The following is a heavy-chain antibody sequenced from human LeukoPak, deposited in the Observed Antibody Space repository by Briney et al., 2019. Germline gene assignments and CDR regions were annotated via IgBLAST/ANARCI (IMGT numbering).Heavy chain of an antibody. CDR3: ASDSFSISSQSTVNFGY. CDR2: INEDGSAQ. J-gene: IGHJ4*02. V-gene: IGHV3-7*01. Sequence: GGSLRLSCAASGFTFTTYWMSWVRQAPGKGLEWVANINEDGSAQYYVDSVKGRLTISRDNAEKSLYLQMDSLRVDDTAVYYCASDSFSISSQSTVNFGYWGQGNLVTVSS. D-gene: IGHD6-6*01. CDR1: GFTFTTYW.